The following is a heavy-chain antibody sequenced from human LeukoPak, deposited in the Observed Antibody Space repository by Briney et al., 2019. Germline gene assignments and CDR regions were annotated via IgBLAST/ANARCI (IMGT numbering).Heavy chain of an antibody. J-gene: IGHJ4*02. D-gene: IGHD2-15*01. Sequence: ASVKVSCKASGYTFTSYDINWVRQATGQGLEWMGWMNPNSGNTGYAQKFQGRVTMTRNSSITTAYMELSSLRSEDTAVYYCARRRGRCSDGSCDYPDYWGQGTLVTVSS. CDR3: ARRRGRCSDGSCDYPDY. V-gene: IGHV1-8*01. CDR2: MNPNSGNT. CDR1: GYTFTSYD.